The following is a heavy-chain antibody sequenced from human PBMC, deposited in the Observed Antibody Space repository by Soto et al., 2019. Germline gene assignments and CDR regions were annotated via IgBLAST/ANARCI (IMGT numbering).Heavy chain of an antibody. J-gene: IGHJ4*02. D-gene: IGHD5-12*01. V-gene: IGHV6-1*01. Sequence: SQTLSLTCAISGDSVSCNSAAWNWIRQSPSRGLEWLGRTYYRSKWYNDYAVSVKSRITINPDTSKNQFSLQLNSVTPEDTAVYCCARGRGYSGYDGGYYFDYWGQGTLVTVSS. CDR3: ARGRGYSGYDGGYYFDY. CDR1: GDSVSCNSAA. CDR2: TYYRSKWYN.